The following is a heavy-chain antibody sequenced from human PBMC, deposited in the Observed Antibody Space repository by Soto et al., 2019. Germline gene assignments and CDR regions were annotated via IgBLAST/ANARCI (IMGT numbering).Heavy chain of an antibody. CDR1: GFTFSSYS. Sequence: GGSLRLSCAASGFTFSSYSMNWVRQAPGKGLEWVSSISSSSSYIYYADSVKGRFTISRDNAKNSLYLQMNSLRAEDTAVYYCARDATYYDFWSGPDYWGQGTLVTVPS. J-gene: IGHJ4*02. V-gene: IGHV3-21*01. D-gene: IGHD3-3*01. CDR2: ISSSSSYI. CDR3: ARDATYYDFWSGPDY.